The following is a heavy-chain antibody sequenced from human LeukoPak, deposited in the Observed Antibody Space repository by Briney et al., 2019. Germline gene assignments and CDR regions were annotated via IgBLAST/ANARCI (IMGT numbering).Heavy chain of an antibody. J-gene: IGHJ5*02. CDR2: IIVMLGTP. CDR1: GGTFNTYA. D-gene: IGHD3-22*01. V-gene: IGHV1-69*06. CDR3: ARAPPNHYDSSGSYSDLHNWFDR. Sequence: SVSLSCTASGGTFNTYAISWVRHTPGQGLEWRGDIIVMLGTPNYAQTLQVRVTITEDKSTTSAHRELPSLRSPDTAVYYCARAPPNHYDSSGSYSDLHNWFDRWGQGTLVTVSS.